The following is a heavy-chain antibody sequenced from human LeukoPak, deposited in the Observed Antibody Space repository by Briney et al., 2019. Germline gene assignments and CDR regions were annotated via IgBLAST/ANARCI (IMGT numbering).Heavy chain of an antibody. D-gene: IGHD6-13*01. CDR3: VKDLSSRQQLVLFDY. CDR2: ISSNGGST. CDR1: GFTFSSYA. Sequence: GGSLRLSCSASGFTFSSYAMHWVRQAPGKGLEYVSAISSNGGSTYYADSVKGRFTISRGNSKNTLYLQMSSLRAGDTAVYYCVKDLSSRQQLVLFDYWGQGTLVTVSS. J-gene: IGHJ4*02. V-gene: IGHV3-64D*06.